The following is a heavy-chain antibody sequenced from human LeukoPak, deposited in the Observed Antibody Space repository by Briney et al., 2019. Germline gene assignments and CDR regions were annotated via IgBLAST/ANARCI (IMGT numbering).Heavy chain of an antibody. CDR1: GGSISSGSYY. CDR2: IYTSGST. D-gene: IGHD5-18*01. CDR3: ARDLRVDTAMVTPETGAFGI. J-gene: IGHJ3*02. Sequence: SETLSLTCTVSGGSISSGSYYWSWIRQPAGKGLEWIGRIYTSGSTNYNPSLKSRVTISVDTSKNQFSLKLSSVTAADTAVYYCARDLRVDTAMVTPETGAFGIWGQGAMVTVSS. V-gene: IGHV4-61*02.